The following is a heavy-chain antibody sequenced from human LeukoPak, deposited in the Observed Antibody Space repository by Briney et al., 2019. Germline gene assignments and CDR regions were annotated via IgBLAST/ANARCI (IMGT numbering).Heavy chain of an antibody. CDR3: ARGSNSFSY. V-gene: IGHV4-61*08. CDR1: GGSISSGGYS. Sequence: SETLSLTCAVSGGSISSGGYSWSWIRQPPGKGLEWIGYIYYNGYTDYRPSLRSRVTISVDTSKNQLSLKPSSVTAADTAVYYCARGSNSFSYWGQGTLVTVSS. J-gene: IGHJ4*02. CDR2: IYYNGYT. D-gene: IGHD2-2*01.